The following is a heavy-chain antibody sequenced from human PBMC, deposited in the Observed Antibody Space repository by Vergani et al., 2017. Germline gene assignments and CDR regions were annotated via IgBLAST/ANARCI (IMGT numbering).Heavy chain of an antibody. CDR1: GGSFTSYH. J-gene: IGHJ6*02. Sequence: QVQLQQWGGGLLKPSETLSLTCVVNGGSFTSYHWTWIRQSPGGGLEWVGDIDHTGRPDYNPSLKSRLTMSVDKSRNQFSLTFNSVTAADAAVYFCARVDTGTYGHLYYYYCMDVWGQGTTVTVS. CDR3: ARVDTGTYGHLYYYYCMDV. D-gene: IGHD5-18*01. CDR2: IDHTGRP. V-gene: IGHV4-34*01.